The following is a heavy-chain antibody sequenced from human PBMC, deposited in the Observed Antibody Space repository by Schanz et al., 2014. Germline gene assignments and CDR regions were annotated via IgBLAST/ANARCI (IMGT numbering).Heavy chain of an antibody. J-gene: IGHJ4*02. Sequence: VQLVESGGGVVQPGRSLRLSCAASGFTFSNYAMSWVRQAPGKGLEWVSGFIVDSGNTYYAGSVKGRFSISRDYSKNTLYLQMSSLRAEDTAVYYCAKQIHYDILTVTRNWGQGTLVTVSS. CDR3: AKQIHYDILTVTRN. CDR2: FIVDSGNT. CDR1: GFTFSNYA. D-gene: IGHD3-9*01. V-gene: IGHV3-23*04.